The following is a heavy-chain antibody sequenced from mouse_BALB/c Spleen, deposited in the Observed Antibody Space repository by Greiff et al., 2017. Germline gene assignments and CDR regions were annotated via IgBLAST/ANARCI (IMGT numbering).Heavy chain of an antibody. D-gene: IGHD1-1*01. V-gene: IGHV1S126*01. CDR2: IHPSDSET. J-gene: IGHJ2*01. CDR1: GYTFSSYW. Sequence: VKLQESGAELMKPGASVKISCKATGYTFSSYWMNWVKQRPGQGLEWIGMIHPSDSETRLNQKFKDKATLTVDKSSSTAYMQLSSPTSEDSAVYYCARGSFTSFDYWGQGTTLTVSS. CDR3: ARGSFTSFDY.